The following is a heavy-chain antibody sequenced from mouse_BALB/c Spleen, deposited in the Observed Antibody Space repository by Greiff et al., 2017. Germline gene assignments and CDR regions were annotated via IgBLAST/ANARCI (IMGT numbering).Heavy chain of an antibody. CDR3: ARKATYDGYSALAY. V-gene: IGHV5-6*01. CDR2: ISSGGSYT. CDR1: GFTFSSYG. D-gene: IGHD2-3*01. J-gene: IGHJ3*01. Sequence: EVQVVESGGDLVKPGGSLKLSCAASGFTFSSYGMSWVRQTPDKRLEWVANISSGGSYTYYPDSVKGRFTISRDNAKNTLYLQMSSLTSEDTAMYYCARKATYDGYSALAYWGQGTLVTVSA.